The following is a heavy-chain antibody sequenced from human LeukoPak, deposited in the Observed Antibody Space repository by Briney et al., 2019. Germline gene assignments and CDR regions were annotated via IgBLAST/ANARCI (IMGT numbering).Heavy chain of an antibody. CDR1: GFTFSSYW. CDR3: ARVGYYDSSNYYAYFQH. D-gene: IGHD3-22*01. J-gene: IGHJ1*01. CDR2: INSDGTDI. V-gene: IGHV3-74*01. Sequence: GGSLRLSCAASGFTFSSYWMHWVRQAPGKGLEWVARINSDGTDISYVDSVKGRFTISRDNAKNTLYLQMNSLRVEDTAVYYCARVGYYDSSNYYAYFQHWGQGTLVTVSS.